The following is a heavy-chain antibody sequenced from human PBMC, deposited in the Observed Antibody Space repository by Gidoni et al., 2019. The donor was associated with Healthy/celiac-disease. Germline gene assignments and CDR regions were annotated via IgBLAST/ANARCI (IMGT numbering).Heavy chain of an antibody. CDR1: GFTFSSYW. V-gene: IGHV3-7*03. CDR2: IKQDGSEK. CDR3: ARITDDIVVVVLDY. J-gene: IGHJ4*02. D-gene: IGHD2-15*01. Sequence: CPASGFTFSSYWMSWVRQAPGKGLEWVANIKQDGSEKYYVDSVKGRFTISRDNAKNSLYLQMNSLRAEDTAVYYCARITDDIVVVVLDYWGQGTLVTVSS.